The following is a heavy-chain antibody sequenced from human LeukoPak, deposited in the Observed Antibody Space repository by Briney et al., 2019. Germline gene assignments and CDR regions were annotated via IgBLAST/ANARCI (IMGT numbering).Heavy chain of an antibody. D-gene: IGHD1-1*01. Sequence: SETLSLTCAVYGGSFTGYYWTWIRQPPGKGLEWIGYVYHSGSTSYNPSLKSRVSISEDTSKNQFSLKLSSVTAADTAVYFCARANPNWNPPDYWGQGTLVTVAS. J-gene: IGHJ4*02. CDR3: ARANPNWNPPDY. V-gene: IGHV4-59*08. CDR1: GGSFTGYY. CDR2: VYHSGST.